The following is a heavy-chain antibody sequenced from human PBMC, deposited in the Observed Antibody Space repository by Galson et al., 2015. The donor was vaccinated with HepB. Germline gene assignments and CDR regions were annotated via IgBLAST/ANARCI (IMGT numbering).Heavy chain of an antibody. D-gene: IGHD3-10*01. J-gene: IGHJ4*02. V-gene: IGHV3-23*01. CDR3: AKTGFGNYGSGRGGDY. CDR1: GFTFSSYA. Sequence: SLRLSCAASGFTFSSYAMSWVRQAPGKGLEWVSAISGSGGSTYYADSVKGRFTISRDNSKNTLYLQMNSLRAEDTAVYYCAKTGFGNYGSGRGGDYWGQGTLVTVSS. CDR2: ISGSGGST.